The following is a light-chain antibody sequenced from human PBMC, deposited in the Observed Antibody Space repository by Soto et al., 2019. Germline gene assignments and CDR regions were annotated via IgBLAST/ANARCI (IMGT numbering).Light chain of an antibody. CDR3: QQLSRYPLT. CDR2: SAS. V-gene: IGKV1-9*01. CDR1: QSIARH. J-gene: IGKJ4*01. Sequence: PSSLSASVGDRVIITCRASQSIARHLHWYQQKPGKAPDLLIYSASTLQSGVPSRFSGSGSETEFSLTIRALQPEDFATYYCQQLSRYPLTFGGGTKV.